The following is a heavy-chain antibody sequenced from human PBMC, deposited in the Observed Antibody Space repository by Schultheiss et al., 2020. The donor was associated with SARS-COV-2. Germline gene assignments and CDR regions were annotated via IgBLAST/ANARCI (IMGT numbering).Heavy chain of an antibody. D-gene: IGHD2-2*01. CDR3: ARDRCWAHDFSTSCYHYYCMDV. V-gene: IGHV4-39*07. CDR1: GGSISDSTYY. Sequence: SQTLSLTCTVSGGSISDSTYYWAWVRQPPGKGLEWIGEINHSGSTNYNPSLKSRVTISLDTSKNQFSLKLSSVTAADTAVYYCARDRCWAHDFSTSCYHYYCMDVWGQGTTVTVSS. CDR2: INHSGST. J-gene: IGHJ6*02.